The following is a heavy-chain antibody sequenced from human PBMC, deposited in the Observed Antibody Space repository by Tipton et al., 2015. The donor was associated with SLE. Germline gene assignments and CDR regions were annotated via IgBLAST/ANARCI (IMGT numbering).Heavy chain of an antibody. Sequence: TLSLTCLVSGGSLKNHYWSWIRQAPGMGLEWIGYIYYSGGTNYKPSLKSRVTMSVDTSKNQFSLKLTSLTAADTALYYCARNKAVAGTVIEYWGPGTLVTVSS. V-gene: IGHV4-59*11. CDR1: GGSLKNHY. CDR2: IYYSGGT. J-gene: IGHJ4*02. D-gene: IGHD6-19*01. CDR3: ARNKAVAGTVIEY.